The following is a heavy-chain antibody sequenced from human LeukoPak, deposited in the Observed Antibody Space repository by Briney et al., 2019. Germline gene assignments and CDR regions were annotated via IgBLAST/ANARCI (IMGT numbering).Heavy chain of an antibody. Sequence: PGKSLRLSCAASGFTFSRYGMHWVRQAPGKGLDWVAIIWYDGSNKYYADSVKGRFTISRDNSKNTLYLQMNSLRAEDTAVYYCAKTNSSGWYVFDYWGQGTLVTVSS. CDR3: AKTNSSGWYVFDY. CDR1: GFTFSRYG. V-gene: IGHV3-33*06. CDR2: IWYDGSNK. J-gene: IGHJ4*02. D-gene: IGHD6-19*01.